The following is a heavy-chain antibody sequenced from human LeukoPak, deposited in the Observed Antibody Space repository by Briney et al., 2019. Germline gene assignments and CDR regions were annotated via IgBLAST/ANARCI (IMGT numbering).Heavy chain of an antibody. D-gene: IGHD6-6*01. J-gene: IGHJ5*02. Sequence: GGSLRLSCTVSGFTVSSNSMSWVRQAPGKGLEWVSFIYSDNTHYSDSVKGRFTISRDNSKNTLYLQMNSLRAEDTDVYYCAKDVAARPKARNWFDPWGQGTLVTVSS. CDR3: AKDVAARPKARNWFDP. CDR1: GFTVSSNS. CDR2: IYSDNT. V-gene: IGHV3-53*01.